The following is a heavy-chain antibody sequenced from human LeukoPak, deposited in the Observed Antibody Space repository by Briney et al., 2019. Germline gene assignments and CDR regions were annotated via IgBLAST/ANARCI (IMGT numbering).Heavy chain of an antibody. J-gene: IGHJ5*02. D-gene: IGHD4-17*01. V-gene: IGHV1-18*01. Sequence: ASVKVSCKASGYTFTSYGISWVRQAPGQGLEWMGWISAYNGNTNYAQKLQGRVTMTTDTSTSTAYMELRSLRSDDTAVYYCARAETDYGDYGLFDPWGQGTLVTVSS. CDR2: ISAYNGNT. CDR3: ARAETDYGDYGLFDP. CDR1: GYTFTSYG.